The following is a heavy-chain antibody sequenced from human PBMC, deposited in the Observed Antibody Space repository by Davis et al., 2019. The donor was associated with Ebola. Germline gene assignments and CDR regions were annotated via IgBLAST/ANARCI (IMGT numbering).Heavy chain of an antibody. Sequence: GGSLRLSCAASGFTFSSYWMTWVRQAPGKGLEWVANIKQDGSEKYYVDSVKGRFTISRDNTKNSVYLQMNSLRGEDTAVYYCVRGMDVWGQGTTVTVFS. J-gene: IGHJ6*02. CDR2: IKQDGSEK. CDR3: VRGMDV. V-gene: IGHV3-7*03. CDR1: GFTFSSYW.